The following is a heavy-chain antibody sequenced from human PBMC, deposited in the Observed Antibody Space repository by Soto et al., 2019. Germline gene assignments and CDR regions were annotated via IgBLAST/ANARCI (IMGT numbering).Heavy chain of an antibody. J-gene: IGHJ6*02. CDR1: GFTVSSNY. V-gene: IGHV3-53*01. CDR2: IYSGGST. Sequence: GGSLRLSCAASGFTVSSNYMSWVRQAPGKGLEWVSVIYSGGSTYYADSVKGRFTISRDNSKNTLYLQMNSLRAEDTAVYYCAKYLLSGGADYCDVLDFWGRGTTVTVSS. D-gene: IGHD3-10*02. CDR3: AKYLLSGGADYCDVLDF.